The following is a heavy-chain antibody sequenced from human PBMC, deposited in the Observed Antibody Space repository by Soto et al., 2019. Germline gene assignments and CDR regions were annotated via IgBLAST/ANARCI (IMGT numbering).Heavy chain of an antibody. D-gene: IGHD1-1*01. J-gene: IGHJ6*02. CDR3: ARVTPGNNLYYFSGLDL. V-gene: IGHV3-30-3*01. CDR2: ISYEGSNT. Sequence: SGGSLRLSCVASGFTFDTYGIHWVRQAPGKGLQWVALISYEGSNTYYADSVRGRFTISRDNSKNTLYLQMNTLRPEDTGLYYCARVTPGNNLYYFSGLDLWGQGTSVTVSS. CDR1: GFTFDTYG.